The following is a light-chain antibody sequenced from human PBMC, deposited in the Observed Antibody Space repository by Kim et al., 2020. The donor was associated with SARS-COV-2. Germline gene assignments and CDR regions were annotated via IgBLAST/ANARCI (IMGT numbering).Light chain of an antibody. CDR2: WAS. Sequence: RATISCKSSQNMVFTSNKKNALAWYKQRPGQPPRLLIHWASTRESGVPDRLSGSGSGTDFTLTISSLQAEDVAVYYCQQYYNPPYTFGQGTKLEI. CDR3: QQYYNPPYT. J-gene: IGKJ2*01. CDR1: QNMVFTSNKKNA. V-gene: IGKV4-1*01.